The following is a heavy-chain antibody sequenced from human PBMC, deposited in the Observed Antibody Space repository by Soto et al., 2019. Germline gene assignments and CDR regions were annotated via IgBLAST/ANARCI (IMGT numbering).Heavy chain of an antibody. D-gene: IGHD3-10*01. J-gene: IGHJ3*02. CDR3: TTPTILWFGELLFGPDAFDI. CDR2: IKSKTDGGTT. Sequence: GGPLRLSCAASGFTFSNAWMSWVRQAPGKGLEWVGRIKSKTDGGTTDYAAPVKGRFTISRDDSKNTLYLQMNSLKTEDTAVYYCTTPTILWFGELLFGPDAFDIWGQGTMVTVSS. V-gene: IGHV3-15*01. CDR1: GFTFSNAW.